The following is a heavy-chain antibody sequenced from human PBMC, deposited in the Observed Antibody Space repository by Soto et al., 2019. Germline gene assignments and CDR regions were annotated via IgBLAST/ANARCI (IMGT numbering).Heavy chain of an antibody. Sequence: GESLKISCKGFGYSFTSYWIGWVRQMPGKGLEWMGIIYPGDSDTRYSPSFQGQVTISADKSISTVYLQWSSLKASDTAMYYCARSDRNYDILTSDYWGQGTLVTVSS. V-gene: IGHV5-51*01. CDR1: GYSFTSYW. CDR2: IYPGDSDT. CDR3: ARSDRNYDILTSDY. D-gene: IGHD3-9*01. J-gene: IGHJ4*02.